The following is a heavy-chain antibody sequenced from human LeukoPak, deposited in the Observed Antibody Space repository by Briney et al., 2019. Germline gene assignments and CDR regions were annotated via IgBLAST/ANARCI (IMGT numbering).Heavy chain of an antibody. V-gene: IGHV3-23*01. J-gene: IGHJ6*03. CDR3: AKGTNRGWYYYGSGSYYMDV. CDR2: ISGSGGST. D-gene: IGHD3-10*01. CDR1: GFTFSNYA. Sequence: GGSLRLSCAASGFTFSNYAMSWVRQAPGKGLEWVSAISGSGGSTYYADSVKDRFTISRDNSKNTLYLQKNSLRAEDTAVYYCAKGTNRGWYYYGSGSYYMDVWGKGTTVTVSS.